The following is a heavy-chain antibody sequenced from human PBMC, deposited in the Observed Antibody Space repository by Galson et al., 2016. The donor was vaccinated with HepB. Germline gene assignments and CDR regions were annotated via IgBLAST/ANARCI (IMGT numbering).Heavy chain of an antibody. J-gene: IGHJ6*02. Sequence: SLRLSCATSGFTFSSNWMSWVRQAPGKGLEWVANIKQDGTENYVDSVKGRFTISRDNAKNSLYLQMNSLRAEDTAAYYCAKAYGSGSSFYYYYGMDVWGQGTTVTVSS. CDR1: GFTFSSNW. V-gene: IGHV3-7*02. CDR2: IKQDGTE. CDR3: AKAYGSGSSFYYYYGMDV. D-gene: IGHD3-10*01.